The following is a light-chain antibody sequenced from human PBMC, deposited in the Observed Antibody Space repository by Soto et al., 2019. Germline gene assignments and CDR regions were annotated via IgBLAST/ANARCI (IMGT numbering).Light chain of an antibody. V-gene: IGLV2-18*02. Sequence: QPALTQPPSVSGSPGQSVTISYTGTSSDVVCFIRVSWYQQPPCSSSKLMIYEVSNRPSGVSDRFSGSKSGNTASLTISGLQAEDEADYYCSSYTSSSSYVFGTGTKVTVL. J-gene: IGLJ1*01. CDR2: EVS. CDR1: SSDVVCFIR. CDR3: SSYTSSSSYV.